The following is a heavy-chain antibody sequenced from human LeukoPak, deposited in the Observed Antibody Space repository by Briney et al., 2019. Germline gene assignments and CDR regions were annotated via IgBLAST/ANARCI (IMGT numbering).Heavy chain of an antibody. D-gene: IGHD3-3*01. CDR2: IYPGDSDT. V-gene: IGHV5-51*01. J-gene: IGHJ3*02. Sequence: GESLKISCXGSGYSFTSYWIGWVRQMPGKGPEWMGIIYPGDSDTRYSPSFQGQVTISADKSISNAYLQWSSLKASDTDMYYCSRLFPHDFWSGLDAFDIWSQGTMVTVSS. CDR3: SRLFPHDFWSGLDAFDI. CDR1: GYSFTSYW.